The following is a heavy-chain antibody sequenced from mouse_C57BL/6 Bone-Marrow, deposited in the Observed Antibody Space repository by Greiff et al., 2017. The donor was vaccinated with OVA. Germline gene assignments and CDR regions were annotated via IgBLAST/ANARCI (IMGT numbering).Heavy chain of an antibody. CDR1: GYAFTNYL. CDR2: INPGSGGT. CDR3: ARCFYYYGKGFAY. D-gene: IGHD1-1*01. J-gene: IGHJ3*01. Sequence: QVQLQQSGAELVRPGTSVKVSCKASGYAFTNYLIEWVKQRPGQGLEWIGVINPGSGGTNYNEKFKGKATLTADKSSSTAYMQLSSLTSEDSAVYCCARCFYYYGKGFAYWGQGTLVTVSA. V-gene: IGHV1-54*01.